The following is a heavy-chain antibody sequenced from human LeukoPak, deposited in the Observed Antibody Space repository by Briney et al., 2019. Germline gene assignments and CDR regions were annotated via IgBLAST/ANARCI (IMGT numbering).Heavy chain of an antibody. CDR3: ATAVAVTMVQGVKY. D-gene: IGHD3-10*01. J-gene: IGHJ4*02. CDR1: GYTFTGYY. Sequence: ASVKVSCKASGYTFTGYYMHWVRHAPGQGLGWMGWINPNSGGTNYAQKFQGRVTMTRDTSISTAYMELSRLRADDTAVYYCATAVAVTMVQGVKYWGQGTLVTASS. V-gene: IGHV1-2*02. CDR2: INPNSGGT.